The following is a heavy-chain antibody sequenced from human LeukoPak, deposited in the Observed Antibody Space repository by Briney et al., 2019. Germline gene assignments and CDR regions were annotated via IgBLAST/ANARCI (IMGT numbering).Heavy chain of an antibody. Sequence: LRLSCAASGFTFSSYAMSWIRQPPGKGLEWIGYIYYSGSTYYNPSLKSRVTISVDTSKNQFSLKLSSVTAADTAMYYCARDALAYCGGDCPNWFDPWGQGTLVTVSS. J-gene: IGHJ5*02. CDR1: GFTFSSYA. V-gene: IGHV4-31*02. D-gene: IGHD2-21*02. CDR3: ARDALAYCGGDCPNWFDP. CDR2: IYYSGST.